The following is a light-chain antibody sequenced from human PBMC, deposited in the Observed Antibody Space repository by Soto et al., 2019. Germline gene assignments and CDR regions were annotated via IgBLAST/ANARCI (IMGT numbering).Light chain of an antibody. V-gene: IGKV3D-15*01. CDR2: GAS. CDR3: QQYKNWPRT. CDR1: QSVSSN. J-gene: IGKJ1*01. Sequence: VVMTQSPATLSVTQGERVTLSCRASQSVSSNLAWYQQKPGQAPRLLIYGASTRVTGIPGRYSGSGSGTEFTLTISSLQSEDFAVYYCQQYKNWPRTFGQGTKVAIK.